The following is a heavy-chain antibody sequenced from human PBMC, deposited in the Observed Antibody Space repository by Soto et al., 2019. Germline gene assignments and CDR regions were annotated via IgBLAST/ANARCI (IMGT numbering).Heavy chain of an antibody. J-gene: IGHJ4*01. CDR1: GFTFSDYY. CDR3: ARDRGSWPNYYFDY. CDR2: ISSSRSTI. Sequence: GGSLRLSCPASGFTFSDYYMSWIRQAPGKGLEWVSYISSSRSTIYYADSLKGRFTISRDNAKNSLYLQMNSLRAEDTAVDYCARDRGSWPNYYFDYWGQGTLVTVSS. D-gene: IGHD6-13*01. V-gene: IGHV3-11*01.